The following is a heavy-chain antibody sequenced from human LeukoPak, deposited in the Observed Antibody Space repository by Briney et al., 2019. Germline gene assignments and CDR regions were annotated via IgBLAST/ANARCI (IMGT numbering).Heavy chain of an antibody. J-gene: IGHJ6*04. D-gene: IGHD3-10*01. CDR3: ARVGGYYGSGVYYYGMDV. V-gene: IGHV3-33*01. Sequence: QPGGSLRLSCAASGYTFSSYGMHWVRQAPGKGLEWVAVIWYDGSNKYYADSVKGRFTISRDNSKNTLYLQMNSLRAEDTAVYYCARVGGYYGSGVYYYGMDVWGKGTTVTVSS. CDR2: IWYDGSNK. CDR1: GYTFSSYG.